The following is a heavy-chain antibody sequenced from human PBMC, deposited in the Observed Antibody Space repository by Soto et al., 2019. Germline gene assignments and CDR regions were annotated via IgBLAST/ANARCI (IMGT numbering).Heavy chain of an antibody. V-gene: IGHV1-69*11. CDR1: GGSLSSNA. Sequence: QVQLVQSGAEVVRPGSSVRVSCTASGGSLSSNAIAWVRQAPGRGLEWMGGIIPILGTTNYAQKFQGRLTITAXXXMXXAVMELNIMIFDETAIYYCAIETTVIDMGVNGFDSWGQGTLVCVSS. J-gene: IGHJ5*01. D-gene: IGHD4-17*01. CDR2: IIPILGTT. CDR3: AIETTVIDMGVNGFDS.